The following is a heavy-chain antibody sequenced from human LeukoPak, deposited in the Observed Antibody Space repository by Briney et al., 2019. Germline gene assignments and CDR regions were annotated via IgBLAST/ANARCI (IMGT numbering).Heavy chain of an antibody. J-gene: IGHJ5*02. CDR2: IIPIFGTA. D-gene: IGHD1-14*01. CDR3: ARVTGQNNWFDP. V-gene: IGHV1-69*13. Sequence: SVKVSCKASGGTFSSYAISWVRQAPGQGFEWMGGIIPIFGTANYAQKFQGRVTITADESTSTAYMELSSLRSEDTAVYYCARVTGQNNWFDPWGQGTLVTVSS. CDR1: GGTFSSYA.